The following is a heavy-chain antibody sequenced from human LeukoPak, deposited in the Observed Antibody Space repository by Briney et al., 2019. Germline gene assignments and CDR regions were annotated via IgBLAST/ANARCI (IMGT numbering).Heavy chain of an antibody. D-gene: IGHD1-26*01. CDR3: AKDQSRVGASDPFDY. J-gene: IGHJ4*02. CDR1: GFTFRNYY. CDR2: IKQDGSET. V-gene: IGHV3-7*03. Sequence: GGSLRLSCVASGFTFRNYYMSWVRQAPGKGLEWVANIKQDGSETFYMDSVEGRFTISRDNSNNTVYLQMDSLRAEDTAVYYCAKDQSRVGASDPFDYWGQGMQVGVSS.